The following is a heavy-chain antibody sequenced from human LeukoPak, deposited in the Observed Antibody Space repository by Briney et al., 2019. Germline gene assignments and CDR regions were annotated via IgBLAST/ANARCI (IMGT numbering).Heavy chain of an antibody. CDR3: ARTTAAMFWFDP. J-gene: IGHJ5*02. Sequence: PSETLSLTCAVYGGSFSGYYWSWIRQPPGKGLEWIGEINHSGSTNYNPSLKSRVTISVDTSKNHFSLQLRLVTAADTAVFYCARTTAAMFWFDPWGQGTLVTVSS. V-gene: IGHV4-34*01. CDR1: GGSFSGYY. CDR2: INHSGST. D-gene: IGHD2-2*01.